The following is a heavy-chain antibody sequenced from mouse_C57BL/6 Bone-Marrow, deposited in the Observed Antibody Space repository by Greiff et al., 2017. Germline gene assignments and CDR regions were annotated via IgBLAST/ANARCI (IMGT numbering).Heavy chain of an antibody. J-gene: IGHJ4*01. CDR3: AREGLLRAMDY. V-gene: IGHV5-4*01. Sequence: EVKLVESGGGLVKPGGSLKLSCAASGFTFSSYAMSWVRQTPEKRLEWVATISGGGSYTYYPDNVKGRFTISRDNAKNNLYLQMSHLKSEDTAMYYCAREGLLRAMDYWGQGTSVTVSS. D-gene: IGHD1-1*01. CDR2: ISGGGSYT. CDR1: GFTFSSYA.